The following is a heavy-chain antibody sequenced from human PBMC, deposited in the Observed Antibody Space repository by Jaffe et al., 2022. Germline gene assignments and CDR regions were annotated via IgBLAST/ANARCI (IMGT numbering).Heavy chain of an antibody. D-gene: IGHD4-4*01. Sequence: QVQLVQSGAEVKKPGASVKVSCKASGYTFTSYDINWVRQATGQGLEWMGWMNPNSGNTGYAQKFQGRVTMTRNTSISTAYMELSSLRSEDTAVYYCARAGRNRAPHSYYYYYYMDVWGKGTTVTVSS. CDR3: ARAGRNRAPHSYYYYYYMDV. J-gene: IGHJ6*03. V-gene: IGHV1-8*01. CDR2: MNPNSGNT. CDR1: GYTFTSYD.